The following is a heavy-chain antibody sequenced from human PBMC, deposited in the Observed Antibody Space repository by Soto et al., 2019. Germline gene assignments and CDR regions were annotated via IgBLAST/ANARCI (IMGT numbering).Heavy chain of an antibody. Sequence: QVQLRESGPRLVKPSGPLSRTCAVSGSSITRSNWWTWVLQPPGKGLEWIGESYHSGSSNYNPSLKSRVTISVDKSKNQVFLKLTSVTAADTAVYYCARRYYYDSSGYYLGDWGQGTLVTGSS. CDR1: GSSITRSNW. V-gene: IGHV4-4*02. D-gene: IGHD3-22*01. J-gene: IGHJ4*02. CDR3: ARRYYYDSSGYYLGD. CDR2: SYHSGSS.